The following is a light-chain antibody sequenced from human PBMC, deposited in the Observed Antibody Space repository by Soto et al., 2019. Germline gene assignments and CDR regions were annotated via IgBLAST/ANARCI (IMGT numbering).Light chain of an antibody. CDR2: EVS. V-gene: IGLV2-14*01. J-gene: IGLJ2*01. CDR1: SSDVGGYNY. CDR3: SSYTSSSTKV. Sequence: QSALTQPASVSGSPGQSITISCNGTSSDVGGYNYVSWYQQHPGKAPKLMIYEVSNRPSGVSNRFSGSKSGNTASLTISGRQAEDEADYYCSSYTSSSTKVFGGGPKLTVL.